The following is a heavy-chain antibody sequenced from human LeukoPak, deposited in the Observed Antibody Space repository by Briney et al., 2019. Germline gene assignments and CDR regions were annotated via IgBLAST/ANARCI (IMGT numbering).Heavy chain of an antibody. V-gene: IGHV4-34*01. D-gene: IGHD3-9*01. CDR3: ARGLRYFDWLLSWFDP. Sequence: SETLSLTCAVYGGSFSGYYWSWIRQPPGKGLEWIGEINHSGSTNYNPSLKSRVTISVDTSKNQFSLKLSSVTAADTAVYYCARGLRYFDWLLSWFDPWRQGTLVTVSS. J-gene: IGHJ5*02. CDR1: GGSFSGYY. CDR2: INHSGST.